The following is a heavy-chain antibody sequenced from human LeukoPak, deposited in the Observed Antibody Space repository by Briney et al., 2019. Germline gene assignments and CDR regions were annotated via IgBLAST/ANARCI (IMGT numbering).Heavy chain of an antibody. Sequence: GGSLRLSCAASGFTFTSYTMSWVRQAPGKGLEWVSSITNNGVYTYYTDSVKGRFTISRDNANNSLYPQMNSLSAEDTAIYYCARQPQVAHFDYWGQGTLVSVSS. CDR2: ITNNGVYT. V-gene: IGHV3-21*01. CDR1: GFTFTSYT. D-gene: IGHD2-15*01. CDR3: ARQPQVAHFDY. J-gene: IGHJ4*02.